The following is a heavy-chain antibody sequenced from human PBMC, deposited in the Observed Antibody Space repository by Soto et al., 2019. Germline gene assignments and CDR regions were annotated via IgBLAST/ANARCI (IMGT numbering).Heavy chain of an antibody. V-gene: IGHV4-34*01. CDR2: INHSGST. CDR3: ARFRMAVY. CDR1: GGSFSGYY. D-gene: IGHD2-8*01. Sequence: QVQLQQWGAGLLKPSETLSLTCAVYGGSFSGYYWSWIRQPPGKGLEWIGEINHSGSTNYNPSLQCRVTISVDTSKNQFSMKLSSVTAAETAVYYCARFRMAVYWGQGTVVTVSS. J-gene: IGHJ4*02.